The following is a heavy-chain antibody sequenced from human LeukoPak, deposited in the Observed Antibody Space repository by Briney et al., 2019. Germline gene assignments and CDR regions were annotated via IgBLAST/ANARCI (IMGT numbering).Heavy chain of an antibody. V-gene: IGHV1-69*13. D-gene: IGHD2-2*01. CDR3: ARGPPAAPGPFDY. Sequence: SVKVSCKASGGTFSSYAISWVRQAPGQGLEWMGGIIPIVGTANYAQKFQGRVTITADESTSTAYMELSSLRSEDTAVYYCARGPPAAPGPFDYWGQGTLVTVPS. CDR2: IIPIVGTA. J-gene: IGHJ4*02. CDR1: GGTFSSYA.